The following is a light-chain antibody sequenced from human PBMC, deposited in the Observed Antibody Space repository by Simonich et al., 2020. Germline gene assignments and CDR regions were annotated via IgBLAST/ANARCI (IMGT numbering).Light chain of an antibody. CDR3: QQYYSTPFT. CDR2: WAS. CDR1: QSVLYSSNNKNS. J-gene: IGKJ3*01. V-gene: IGKV4-1*01. Sequence: DIVMTQSPDSLAVSLGVRATINCKSSQSVLYSSNNKNSFAWYQQKPGQPPKLLIYWASTRESGVPELCSGSGSGTDFTLTISSLQAEDVAVYYCQQYYSTPFTVGPGTKVEIK.